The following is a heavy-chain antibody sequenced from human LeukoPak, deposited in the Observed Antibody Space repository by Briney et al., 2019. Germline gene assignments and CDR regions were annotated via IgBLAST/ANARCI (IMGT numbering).Heavy chain of an antibody. CDR2: IYPDDSNT. CDR1: GFNFPIYW. CDR3: ARQGAAGKYYYYYMDV. Sequence: GASLQISCQGSGFNFPIYWIGWVRQMPGQGLEWMGIIYPDDSNTIYGPSFQGQVTISADKSINTAYLEWSSLKASDTAIYYCARQGAAGKYYYYYMDVWGKGTTVTVSS. V-gene: IGHV5-51*01. D-gene: IGHD6-13*01. J-gene: IGHJ6*03.